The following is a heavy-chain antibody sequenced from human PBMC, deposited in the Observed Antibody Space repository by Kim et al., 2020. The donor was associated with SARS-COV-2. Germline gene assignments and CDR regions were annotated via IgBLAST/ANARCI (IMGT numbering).Heavy chain of an antibody. CDR2: INHSGST. D-gene: IGHD3-3*01. V-gene: IGHV4-34*01. CDR3: ARSATVRFLEWLSGGYFD. CDR1: GGSFSGYY. J-gene: IGHJ4*01. Sequence: SETLSLTCAVYGGSFSGYYWSWIRQPPGKGLEWIGEINHSGSTNYNPSLKSRVTISVDTSKNQFSLKLSSVTAADTAVYYCARSATVRFLEWLSGGYFD.